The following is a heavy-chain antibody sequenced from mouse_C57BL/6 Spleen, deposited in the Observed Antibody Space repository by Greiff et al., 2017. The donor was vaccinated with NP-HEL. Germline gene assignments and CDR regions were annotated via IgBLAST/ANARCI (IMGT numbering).Heavy chain of an antibody. Sequence: EVQLQQSGPELVKPGASVKMSCKASGYTFTDYNMHWVKQSHGKSLEWIGYINPNNGGTSYNQKFKGKATLTVNKSSSTAYMELRSLTSEDSAVYYCAIGYYSNYVPVSYWGQGTLVTVSA. CDR2: INPNNGGT. CDR1: GYTFTDYN. D-gene: IGHD2-5*01. J-gene: IGHJ3*01. CDR3: AIGYYSNYVPVSY. V-gene: IGHV1-22*01.